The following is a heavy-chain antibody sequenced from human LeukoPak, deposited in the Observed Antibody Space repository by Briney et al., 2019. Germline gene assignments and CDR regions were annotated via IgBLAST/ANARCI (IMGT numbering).Heavy chain of an antibody. D-gene: IGHD2-2*02. J-gene: IGHJ5*02. CDR3: ARGRRGGTVVPAAIEFDP. CDR2: IYYSGST. CDR1: GGSISSYY. V-gene: IGHV4-59*01. Sequence: SETLSLTCTVSGGSISSYYWSWIRQPPGKGLEWIGYIYYSGSTNYNPSLKSRVTISVDTSENQFSLKLSSVTAADTAVYYCARGRRGGTVVPAAIEFDPWGQGTLVTVSS.